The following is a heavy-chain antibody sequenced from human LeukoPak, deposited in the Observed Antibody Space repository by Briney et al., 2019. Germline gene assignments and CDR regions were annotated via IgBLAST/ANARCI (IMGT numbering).Heavy chain of an antibody. D-gene: IGHD3-3*01. J-gene: IGHJ5*02. CDR3: ARDGSAAYYDFWSGQNNWFDP. CDR2: IYHSGST. Sequence: SETLSLTCTVSGYSISSGYYWGWIRQPPGKGLEWSGSIYHSGSTYYNPSLKSRVTISVDTSKNQFSLKLSSVTAADTAVYYCARDGSAAYYDFWSGQNNWFDPWGQGTLVTVSS. CDR1: GYSISSGYY. V-gene: IGHV4-38-2*02.